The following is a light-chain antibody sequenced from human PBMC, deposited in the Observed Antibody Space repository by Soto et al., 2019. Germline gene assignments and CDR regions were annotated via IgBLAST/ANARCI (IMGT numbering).Light chain of an antibody. CDR3: QTWGTGIVV. CDR2: LNSDGSH. Sequence: QLVLTQSPSASASLGASVRLTCTLSSGHSSYAIAWHQQQPEKGPRYLMKLNSDGSHNKGDGIPDRFSGSASGAERYLTISSLQSEDEADYYCQTWGTGIVVFGAGTKLTVL. J-gene: IGLJ2*01. V-gene: IGLV4-69*01. CDR1: SGHSSYA.